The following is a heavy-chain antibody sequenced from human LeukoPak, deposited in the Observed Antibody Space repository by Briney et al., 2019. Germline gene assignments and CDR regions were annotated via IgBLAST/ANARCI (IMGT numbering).Heavy chain of an antibody. J-gene: IGHJ4*02. V-gene: IGHV3-30*18. CDR3: AKFSSSGWSRSTNK. D-gene: IGHD6-19*01. CDR2: ISYDGSNK. CDR1: GFTFSTYG. Sequence: GGSLRLSCAASGFTFSTYGMHWVRQAPGKGLEWVAVISYDGSNKYYADSVKGRVTISRDNSKNTLYLQMNSLRPEDTAVYYCAKFSSSGWSRSTNKWGQGTLVTVSS.